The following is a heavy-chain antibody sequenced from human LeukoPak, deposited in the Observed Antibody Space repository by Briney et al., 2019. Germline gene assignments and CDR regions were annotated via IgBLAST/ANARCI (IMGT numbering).Heavy chain of an antibody. CDR3: ARDRGRYDSSGYYYEGYFDF. V-gene: IGHV3-21*01. D-gene: IGHD3-22*01. CDR2: ISSRSSYV. CDR1: GFTFSTYS. J-gene: IGHJ4*02. Sequence: GGSLRLSCAASGFTFSTYSMNWVRQAPGKGLEWVSCISSRSSYVYYADSVKGRFTISRDNAKNSLYLQMNSLRAEDTAVYYCARDRGRYDSSGYYYEGYFDFWGQGTLSPSPQ.